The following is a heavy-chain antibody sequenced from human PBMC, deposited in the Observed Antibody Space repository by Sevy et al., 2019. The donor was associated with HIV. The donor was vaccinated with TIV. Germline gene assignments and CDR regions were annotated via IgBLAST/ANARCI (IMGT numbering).Heavy chain of an antibody. J-gene: IGHJ4*02. CDR1: GFTFSNAW. V-gene: IGHV3-15*01. CDR3: TTLGRSRVKTKYSSGYFDY. D-gene: IGHD6-19*01. CDR2: IKSKTDGGTT. Sequence: GESLKISCAASGFTFSNAWMSWVRQAPGKGLEWVGRIKSKTDGGTTDYAAPVKGRFTISRDDSKNTLYLQMNSLKTEDTAVYYCTTLGRSRVKTKYSSGYFDYWGQGTLVTVSS.